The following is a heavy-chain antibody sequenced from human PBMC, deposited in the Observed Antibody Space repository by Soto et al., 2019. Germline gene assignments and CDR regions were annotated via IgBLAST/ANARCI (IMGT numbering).Heavy chain of an antibody. J-gene: IGHJ6*02. V-gene: IGHV1-69*13. Sequence: SVKVSCKASGGTFSIYAISWVRQAPGQGLEWMGGIIPIFGTANYAQKFQGRVTITADESTSTAYMELSSLRSEDTAVYYCARDDPRRDDFWSGYPNYYYYGMDVWGQGTTVTVSS. CDR2: IIPIFGTA. D-gene: IGHD3-3*01. CDR1: GGTFSIYA. CDR3: ARDDPRRDDFWSGYPNYYYYGMDV.